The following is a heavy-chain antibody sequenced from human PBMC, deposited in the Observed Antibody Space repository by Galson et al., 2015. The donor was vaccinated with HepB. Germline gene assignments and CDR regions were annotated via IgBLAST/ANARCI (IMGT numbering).Heavy chain of an antibody. CDR2: IYYTGTT. V-gene: IGHV4-31*03. CDR1: GDSISSNGDY. D-gene: IGHD2-8*01. J-gene: IGHJ4*02. CDR3: ARARWSPCINGFCLFQFDQ. Sequence: TLSLTCTVSGDSISSNGDYWSWIRQRPGRGLEWIGYIYYTGTTYYNSSLKSRLTISIDTSDKHFSLWLSSVTAADTAVYYCARARWSPCINGFCLFQFDQWGPGILVTVSS.